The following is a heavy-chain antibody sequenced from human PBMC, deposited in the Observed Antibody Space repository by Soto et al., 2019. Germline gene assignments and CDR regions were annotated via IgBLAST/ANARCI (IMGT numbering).Heavy chain of an antibody. J-gene: IGHJ4*02. CDR1: GFTFTSSA. CDR3: ARGEFAAAGTVFDY. Sequence: GASVKVSCKASGFTFTSSAVQWVRQARGQRLEWIGWIVVGSGNTNYAQKFQDRVTITTDKSTSTAYMELSSLRSEDTAVYYCARGEFAAAGTVFDYWGQGTLVTVSS. V-gene: IGHV1-58*01. CDR2: IVVGSGNT. D-gene: IGHD6-13*01.